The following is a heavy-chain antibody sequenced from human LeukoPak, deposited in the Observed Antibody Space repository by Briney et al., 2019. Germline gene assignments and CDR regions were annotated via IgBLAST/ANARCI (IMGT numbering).Heavy chain of an antibody. CDR1: GGSFSGYY. CDR2: INHSGST. J-gene: IGHJ4*02. CDR3: AGGRYLTGYFDY. V-gene: IGHV4-34*01. Sequence: PSETLSLTCAVYGGSFSGYYWSWIRQPPGKGLEWIGEINHSGSTNYNPSLKSRVTISVDTSKNQFSLKLSSVTAADTAVYYCAGGRYLTGYFDYWGQGTLVTVSS. D-gene: IGHD3-9*01.